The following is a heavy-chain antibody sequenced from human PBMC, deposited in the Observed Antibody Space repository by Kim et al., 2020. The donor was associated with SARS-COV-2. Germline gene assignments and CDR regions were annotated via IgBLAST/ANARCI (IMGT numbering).Heavy chain of an antibody. D-gene: IGHD6-19*01. CDR3: ALKGRGIVVPGTRAFDY. CDR1: GFTFSRYV. J-gene: IGHJ4*02. V-gene: IGHV3-23*01. CDR2: ISGSGDGK. Sequence: GGSLRLSCAASGFTFSRYVMSWVRQAPGKGLEWVSVISGSGDGKHYADSVKGRFTITRDTSKNTLYLQMNSLRADDTAVYYSALKGRGIVVPGTRAFDYWGQGTLVTVSS.